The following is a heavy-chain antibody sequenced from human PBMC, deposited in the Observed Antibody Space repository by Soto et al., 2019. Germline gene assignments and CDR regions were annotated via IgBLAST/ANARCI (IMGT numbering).Heavy chain of an antibody. CDR2: IYDVDAT. V-gene: IGHV3-53*01. Sequence: GGTLSLSCAASGLTVSGNNYVARVRQAPGKVLEWVSTIYDVDATFNSDLVKRRFITFSASTNNTVYLQMTVPTPADTAVYYCATWHEREHANDVWGQGTTVTVSS. D-gene: IGHD1-1*01. J-gene: IGHJ3*01. CDR3: ATWHEREHANDV. CDR1: GLTVSGNNY.